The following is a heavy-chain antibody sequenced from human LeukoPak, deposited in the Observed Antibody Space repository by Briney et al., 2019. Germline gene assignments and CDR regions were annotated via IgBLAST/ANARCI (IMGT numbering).Heavy chain of an antibody. Sequence: GGSLRLSCAASGFTLSSYAMHWVRQAPGKGLEWVAVISYDGSNKYYADSVKGRFTISRDNSKNTLYLQVNSLRTEDTAVYYCARDRRSSSWFPNYYYYGMDVWGQGTTVTVSS. D-gene: IGHD6-13*01. CDR3: ARDRRSSSWFPNYYYYGMDV. V-gene: IGHV3-30-3*01. J-gene: IGHJ6*02. CDR2: ISYDGSNK. CDR1: GFTLSSYA.